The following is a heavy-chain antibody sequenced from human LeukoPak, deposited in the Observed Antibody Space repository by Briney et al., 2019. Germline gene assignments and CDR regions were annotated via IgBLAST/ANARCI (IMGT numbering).Heavy chain of an antibody. D-gene: IGHD3-10*01. J-gene: IGHJ3*02. Sequence: GGSLRLSCAASGFTFSSYSMNWVRQAPGKGLEWVSSISSSSSYIYYADSVKGRFTIARDNAKNSLYLQMSSLRAEDTAVYYCARDFQGSSQLGNAFDIWGQGTMVTVSS. CDR3: ARDFQGSSQLGNAFDI. CDR2: ISSSSSYI. V-gene: IGHV3-21*01. CDR1: GFTFSSYS.